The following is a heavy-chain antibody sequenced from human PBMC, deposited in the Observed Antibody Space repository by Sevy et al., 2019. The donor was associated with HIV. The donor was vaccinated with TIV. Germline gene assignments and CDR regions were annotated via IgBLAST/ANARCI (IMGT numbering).Heavy chain of an antibody. Sequence: GGSLRLSCAASGFTFSSYGMHWVRQAPGKGLDWVTVISYDGSNKYYADSVKGRFTISRDNSKNTLYLQMNSLRVEDTAVYYCAKGGQWLVRDWFDPWGQGTLVTVSP. J-gene: IGHJ5*02. D-gene: IGHD6-19*01. CDR1: GFTFSSYG. CDR3: AKGGQWLVRDWFDP. CDR2: ISYDGSNK. V-gene: IGHV3-30*18.